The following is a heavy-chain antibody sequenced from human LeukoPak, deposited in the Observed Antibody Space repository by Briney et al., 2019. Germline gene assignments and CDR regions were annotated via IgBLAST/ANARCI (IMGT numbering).Heavy chain of an antibody. J-gene: IGHJ6*03. CDR2: INHCGST. CDR3: ARGIPVYGVIMIYYSYYMDV. CDR1: GGSFSGYY. Sequence: PSETLSLTCAVYGGSFSGYYWSWIRQPPGKGREWIGEINHCGSTNYNPSLKSRVTISVDTSKNQFSLKLNSVTAADTAVYYCARGIPVYGVIMIYYSYYMDVWGKGTTVTVSS. D-gene: IGHD3-3*01. V-gene: IGHV4-34*01.